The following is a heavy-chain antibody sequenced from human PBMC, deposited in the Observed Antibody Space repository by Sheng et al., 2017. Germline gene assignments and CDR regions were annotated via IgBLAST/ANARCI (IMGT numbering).Heavy chain of an antibody. CDR3: VSQRPDYNYDY. Sequence: EVQLVESGGGLIQPGGSLRLSCAASGFTVSSNYMAWVRQAPGKGLEWVSVIYIVGSTFYSDSVKGRFTISRDNSKETVYLQMNSLRVEDTAVYYCVSQRPDYNYDYWGQGTLVTFSS. V-gene: IGHV3-53*01. D-gene: IGHD4-4*01. J-gene: IGHJ4*02. CDR2: IYIVGST. CDR1: GFTVSSNY.